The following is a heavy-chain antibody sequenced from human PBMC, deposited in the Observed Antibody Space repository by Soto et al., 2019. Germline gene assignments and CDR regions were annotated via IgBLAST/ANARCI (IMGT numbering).Heavy chain of an antibody. Sequence: SETLSLTCTVSGGSISSGDYYWSLIRQPPGKGLEWIGYIYYSGSTYYNPSLKSRVTISVDTSKNQFSLKLSSVTAADTAVYYCARSYSYGYLWDFDYWGQGTLVTVSS. D-gene: IGHD5-18*01. CDR3: ARSYSYGYLWDFDY. CDR1: GGSISSGDYY. CDR2: IYYSGST. V-gene: IGHV4-30-4*01. J-gene: IGHJ4*02.